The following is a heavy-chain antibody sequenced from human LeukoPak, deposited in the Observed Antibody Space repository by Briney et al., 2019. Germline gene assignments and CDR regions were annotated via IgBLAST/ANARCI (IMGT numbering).Heavy chain of an antibody. J-gene: IGHJ4*02. V-gene: IGHV3-30*04. CDR3: VRDCRDGNNLAYHFDF. Sequence: GRSLRLSCAASGFTFSSYAMHWVRQAPGKGLEWVAVLSYDDTSEYYADSVRGRFTISRDHSQNMLYLYMTSLRHEDTALYYCVRDCRDGNNLAYHFDFWGQGTLVTVSS. D-gene: IGHD5-24*01. CDR1: GFTFSSYA. CDR2: LSYDDTSE.